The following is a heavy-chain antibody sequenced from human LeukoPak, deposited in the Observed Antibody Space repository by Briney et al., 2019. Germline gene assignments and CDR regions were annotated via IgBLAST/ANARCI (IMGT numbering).Heavy chain of an antibody. CDR3: ARDPRGYSYGDY. Sequence: GGSLRLSCAASGFTVSSNYMSWVRQAPGKGLEWVANIKQDGSEKYYVDSVKGRFTISRDNAKNSLYLQMNSLRAEDTAVYYCARDPRGYSYGDYWGQGTLVTVSS. CDR1: GFTVSSNY. D-gene: IGHD5-18*01. J-gene: IGHJ4*02. V-gene: IGHV3-7*01. CDR2: IKQDGSEK.